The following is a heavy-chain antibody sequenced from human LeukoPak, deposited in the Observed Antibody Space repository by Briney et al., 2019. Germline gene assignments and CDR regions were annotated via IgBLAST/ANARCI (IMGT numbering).Heavy chain of an antibody. J-gene: IGHJ6*03. D-gene: IGHD3-10*01. Sequence: ASVKVSCKASGYTFTSYYMHWVRQAPGQGLEWMGIINPSGGSTSYAQKFQGRVTMTRDTSTSTVYMELSSLRSEDTAVYYCARDSNEVSGSSYYYYYMDVWGKGTTVTVSS. CDR2: INPSGGST. CDR1: GYTFTSYY. V-gene: IGHV1-46*01. CDR3: ARDSNEVSGSSYYYYYMDV.